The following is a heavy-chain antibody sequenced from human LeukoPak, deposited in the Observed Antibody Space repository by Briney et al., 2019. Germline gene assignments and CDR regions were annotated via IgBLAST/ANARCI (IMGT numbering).Heavy chain of an antibody. Sequence: GGSLRLSCAASGFTFSSYGMSWVRQAPGKGLDWVSAISGSGGSTYYADSVKGRFTISRDNSKNTLYLHTSSLGVEDPAVFYCARVAPPLDDYIRGSIPYYFDYWGQGTPVTVSS. CDR2: ISGSGGST. CDR3: ARVAPPLDDYIRGSIPYYFDY. CDR1: GFTFSSYG. J-gene: IGHJ4*02. V-gene: IGHV3-23*01. D-gene: IGHD3-16*01.